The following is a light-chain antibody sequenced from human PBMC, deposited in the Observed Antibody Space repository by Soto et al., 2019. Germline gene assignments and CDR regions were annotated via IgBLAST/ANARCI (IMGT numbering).Light chain of an antibody. CDR3: SSYAGSSTVV. CDR2: EDT. V-gene: IGLV2-23*01. J-gene: IGLJ3*02. CDR1: SSDVGTYKL. Sequence: QSALTQPASVSGSPGQSITISCTGTSSDVGTYKLVSWYQHHPGKAPKLVISEDTKRPSGVSLRFSGSKSGNTASLTISGLQADDEADYYCSSYAGSSTVVFGGGTKVTVL.